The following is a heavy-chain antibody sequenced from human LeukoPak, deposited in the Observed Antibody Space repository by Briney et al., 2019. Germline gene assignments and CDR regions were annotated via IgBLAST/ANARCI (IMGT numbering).Heavy chain of an antibody. V-gene: IGHV4-31*03. J-gene: IGHJ3*02. Sequence: SETLSLTCTVSGGSISSGGYYWSWIRQHPGKGLKWIGYTYYSGSTYYNPSLKSRVTLSVDTSKNQFSLKLSSVTAADTAVYYCATYTVMDAFDIWGQGTMVTVSS. CDR2: TYYSGST. CDR1: GGSISSGGYY. D-gene: IGHD4-11*01. CDR3: ATYTVMDAFDI.